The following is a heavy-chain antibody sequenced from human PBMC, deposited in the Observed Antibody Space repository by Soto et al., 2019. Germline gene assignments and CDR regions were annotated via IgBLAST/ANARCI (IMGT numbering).Heavy chain of an antibody. D-gene: IGHD6-6*01. CDR3: ALSSSSSRYYYYYGMDV. V-gene: IGHV3-21*01. CDR1: GFTFSSYS. J-gene: IGHJ6*02. Sequence: LRLSCAASGFTFSSYSMNWVRQAPGKGLEWVSSISSSSSYIYYADSVKGRFTISRDNAKNSLYLQMNSLRAEDTAVYYCALSSSSSRYYYYYGMDVWRQGTTVTVSS. CDR2: ISSSSSYI.